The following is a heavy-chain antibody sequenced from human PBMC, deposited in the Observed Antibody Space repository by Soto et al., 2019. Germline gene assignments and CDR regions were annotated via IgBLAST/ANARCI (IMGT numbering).Heavy chain of an antibody. CDR1: GFTFSSYW. V-gene: IGHV3-74*01. CDR2: INSDGSRT. D-gene: IGHD3-22*01. CDR3: ARIGVGYYYMDV. J-gene: IGHJ6*03. Sequence: EVQLLESGGGLVQPGGSLRLSCEASGFTFSSYWMHWVRQVPGKGLVWVSRINSDGSRTTYADSVKGRFTISRDNARNTVYLQMNSLSTDDTAVYYCARIGVGYYYMDVWGKGTIITVSS.